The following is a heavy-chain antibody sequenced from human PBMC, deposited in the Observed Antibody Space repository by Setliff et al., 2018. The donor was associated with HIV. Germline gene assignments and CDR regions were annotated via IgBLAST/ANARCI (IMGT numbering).Heavy chain of an antibody. J-gene: IGHJ4*02. CDR3: ARDGADYNFWSGTHPFDI. CDR1: ADTFTNCL. V-gene: IGHV7-4-1*02. Sequence: ASVKVSCKASADTFTNCLINWVRQAPGQGLEWMGWINTDSGTPTYAQAFTGRFVFSLDASVTTTYLHINDLRAEDIGVYYCARDGADYNFWSGTHPFDIWGQGTLVTV. CDR2: INTDSGTP. D-gene: IGHD3-3*01.